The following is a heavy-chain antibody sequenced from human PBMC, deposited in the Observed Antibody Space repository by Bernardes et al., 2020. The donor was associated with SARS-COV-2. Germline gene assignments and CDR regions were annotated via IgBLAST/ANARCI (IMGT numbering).Heavy chain of an antibody. CDR3: AREGGTSGRGMDV. Sequence: SEPLSLTCSVSGGPISTYYWSWIRQPAGKGLEWIGRMSASGSSTHNPSLRSRITMSVDTPQNQISLELSSVTAADTAVYYCAREGGTSGRGMDVWGQGTTVTVSS. CDR1: GGPISTYY. D-gene: IGHD3-10*01. CDR2: MSASGSS. V-gene: IGHV4-4*07. J-gene: IGHJ6*02.